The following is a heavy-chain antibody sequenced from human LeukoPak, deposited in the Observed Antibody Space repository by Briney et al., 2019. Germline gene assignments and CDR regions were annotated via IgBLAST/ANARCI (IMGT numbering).Heavy chain of an antibody. V-gene: IGHV3-48*03. CDR1: GFTFSSYE. J-gene: IGHJ4*02. CDR3: AREDTATVFDY. Sequence: GGSLRLSCAASGFTFSSYEMNWVRQAPGKGLEWVSYISTSDRTIYYADSVKGRFTIPRDNAKNSLYLQMNGLRAEDTAVYYCAREDTATVFDYWGQGTLVTVSS. CDR2: ISTSDRTI. D-gene: IGHD5-18*01.